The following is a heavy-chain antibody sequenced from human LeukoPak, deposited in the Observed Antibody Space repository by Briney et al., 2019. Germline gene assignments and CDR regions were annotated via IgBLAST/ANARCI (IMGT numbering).Heavy chain of an antibody. V-gene: IGHV1-2*06. D-gene: IGHD2-8*02. CDR1: GYTFTDYY. J-gene: IGHJ4*01. CDR2: INPKTGGT. Sequence: ASVKVSCKASGYTFTDYYMHWVRQAPGQGLQWMGRINPKTGGTNYAQKFQGRVTMTGDTSISTAYMELSRLGSDDTAVYYCARRVQSTGVFDYWGQEPWSPSPQ. CDR3: ARRVQSTGVFDY.